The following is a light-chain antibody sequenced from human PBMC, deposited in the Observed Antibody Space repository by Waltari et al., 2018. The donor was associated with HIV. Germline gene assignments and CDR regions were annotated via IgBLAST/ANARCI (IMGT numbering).Light chain of an antibody. V-gene: IGLV9-49*01. J-gene: IGLJ2*01. CDR3: GADHGSGSNWV. CDR1: SGYNTYH. Sequence: QPVLTQPPSASASLGASVTLTCTLSSGYNTYHVDWYQHSPGKGPRFGMRVGTGVIVVSKGDGIPYRFSVLGSGLNRYLTINNIQEEDESDYYCGADHGSGSNWVFGGGTKLTVL. CDR2: VGTGVIVV.